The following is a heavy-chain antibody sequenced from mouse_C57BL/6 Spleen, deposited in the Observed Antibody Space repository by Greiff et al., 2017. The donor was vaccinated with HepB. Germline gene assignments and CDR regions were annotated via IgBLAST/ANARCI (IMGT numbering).Heavy chain of an antibody. J-gene: IGHJ2*01. CDR2: INPNYGTT. D-gene: IGHD2-2*01. Sequence: VHVKQSGPELVKPGASVKISCKASGYSFTDYNMNWVKQSNGKSLEWIGVINPNYGTTSYNQKFKGKATLTVDQSSSTAYMQLNSLTSEDSAVYYCARGDGYDGEYYFDYWGQGTTLTVSS. V-gene: IGHV1-39*01. CDR1: GYSFTDYN. CDR3: ARGDGYDGEYYFDY.